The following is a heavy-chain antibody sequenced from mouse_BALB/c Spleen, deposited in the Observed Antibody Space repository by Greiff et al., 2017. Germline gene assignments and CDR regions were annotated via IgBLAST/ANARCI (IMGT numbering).Heavy chain of an antibody. V-gene: IGHV5-6-4*01. CDR3: ARETIGGDY. J-gene: IGHJ4*01. CDR2: ISSGGSYT. Sequence: EVHLVESGGGLVKPGGSLKLSCAASGFTFSSYTMSWVRQTPEKRLEWVATISSGGSYTYYPDSVKGRFTISRDNAKNTLYLQMSSLKSEDTAMYYCARETIGGDYWGQGTSVTVSS. CDR1: GFTFSSYT.